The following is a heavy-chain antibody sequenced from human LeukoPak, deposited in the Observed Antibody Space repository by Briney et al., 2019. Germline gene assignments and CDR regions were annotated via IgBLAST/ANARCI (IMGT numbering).Heavy chain of an antibody. CDR2: ISYDGSTK. D-gene: IGHD5-18*01. Sequence: GGSLRLSCAASGFTFSRYGMHWVRQAPGKGLDWVAVISYDGSTKYYADSVKGRFTISRDNSKNTLYLQMNSLGTEDTAVYFCAKGLTPGIQLWPQDAFDIRGQGTMVTVSS. CDR3: AKGLTPGIQLWPQDAFDI. V-gene: IGHV3-30*18. CDR1: GFTFSRYG. J-gene: IGHJ3*02.